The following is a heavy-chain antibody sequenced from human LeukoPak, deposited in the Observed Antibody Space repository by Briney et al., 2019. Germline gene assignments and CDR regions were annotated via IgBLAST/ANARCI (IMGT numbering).Heavy chain of an antibody. V-gene: IGHV4-39*07. CDR2: IYYSGST. Sequence: PSETLSLTCTVSGGSISSSSYYWGWIRQPPGKGLEWIGSIYYSGSTYYNPSLKSRVTISVDTSKNQFSLKLSSVTAADTAVYYCAREDPGSSVDIWGQGTMVTVSS. CDR1: GGSISSSSYY. J-gene: IGHJ3*02. CDR3: AREDPGSSVDI.